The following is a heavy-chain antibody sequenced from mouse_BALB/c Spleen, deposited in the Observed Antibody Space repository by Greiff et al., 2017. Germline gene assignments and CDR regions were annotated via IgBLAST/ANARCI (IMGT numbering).Heavy chain of an antibody. V-gene: IGHV2-9*02. CDR3: AREESYYDYDNVDAMDY. CDR1: GFSLTSYG. D-gene: IGHD2-4*01. Sequence: QVQLKESGPGLVAPSQSLSITCTVSGFSLTSYGVHWVRQPPGKGLEWLGVIWAGGSTNYNSALMSRLSISKDNSKSQVFLKMNSLQTDDTAMYYCAREESYYDYDNVDAMDYWGQGTSVTVSS. J-gene: IGHJ4*01. CDR2: IWAGGST.